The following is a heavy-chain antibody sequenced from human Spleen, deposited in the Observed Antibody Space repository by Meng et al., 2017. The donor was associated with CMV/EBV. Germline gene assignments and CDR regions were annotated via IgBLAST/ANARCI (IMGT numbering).Heavy chain of an antibody. J-gene: IGHJ5*02. Sequence: GESLKISCKGYGFTFGDYAMSWVRQAPGRGLEWVGFIRGKSFGGTTEYAASVNGRFSISRDDSQSIVYLQMNSLKIEDTALYYCTRQGFGDPRDWFDPWGQGTLVTVSS. V-gene: IGHV3-49*04. D-gene: IGHD4-17*01. CDR1: GFTFGDYA. CDR3: TRQGFGDPRDWFDP. CDR2: IRGKSFGGTT.